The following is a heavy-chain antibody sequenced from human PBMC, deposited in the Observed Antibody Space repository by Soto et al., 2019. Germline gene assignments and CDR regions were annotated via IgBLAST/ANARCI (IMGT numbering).Heavy chain of an antibody. V-gene: IGHV4-59*01. D-gene: IGHD3-9*01. CDR3: ARMRNILTGYPGRFDY. Sequence: ETLSLTCTVSGGSISTYYWSWIRQPPGKGLEWIGYIYYSGSTNYNPSLKSRVTISVDTSKNQFSLKLSSVTAADTAVYYCARMRNILTGYPGRFDYWGQGTLVTVSS. CDR1: GGSISTYY. J-gene: IGHJ4*02. CDR2: IYYSGST.